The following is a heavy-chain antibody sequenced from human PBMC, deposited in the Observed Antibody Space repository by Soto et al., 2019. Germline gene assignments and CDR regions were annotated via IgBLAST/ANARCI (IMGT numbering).Heavy chain of an antibody. V-gene: IGHV3-23*01. J-gene: IGHJ4*02. D-gene: IGHD1-26*01. CDR1: AFPFSSYA. CDR3: AKVSDSGSYHFDY. Sequence: GGSLRLSCAASAFPFSSYAMSWVRQTPGKGLEWVSAISGSGGSTYYADSVKGRFTISRDNSKNTLYLQMNSLRAEDTAVYYCAKVSDSGSYHFDYWGQGTLVTVSS. CDR2: ISGSGGST.